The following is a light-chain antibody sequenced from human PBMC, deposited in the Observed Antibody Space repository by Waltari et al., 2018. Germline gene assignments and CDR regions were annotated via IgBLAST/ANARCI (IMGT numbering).Light chain of an antibody. CDR1: SSDVGGYNY. J-gene: IGLJ2*01. CDR3: CSYAGSSTFVV. V-gene: IGLV2-23*02. Sequence: QSALTQPASVSGSPGQSITISCTGTSSDVGGYNYVSWYQQHPGKAPKLMIYDVSKRPSGVSNRFPGSKSGNTASLTISGLQAEDEADYYCCSYAGSSTFVVFGGGTKLTVL. CDR2: DVS.